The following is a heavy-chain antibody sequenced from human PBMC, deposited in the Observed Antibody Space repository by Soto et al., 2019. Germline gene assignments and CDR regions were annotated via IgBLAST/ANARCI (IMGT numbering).Heavy chain of an antibody. D-gene: IGHD2-21*02. CDR2: ISYDGSNK. CDR1: GFTFSSYG. J-gene: IGHJ6*02. CDR3: AKDLCGDCYSGYYYGMDV. V-gene: IGHV3-30*18. Sequence: QVRLVESGGGVVQPGRSLRLSCAASGFTFSSYGMHWVRQAPGKGLEWVAVISYDGSNKYYADSVKGRFTISRDNSKNTLYLHMNSLRAEDKAVYYCAKDLCGDCYSGYYYGMDVWGQGTTVTVSS.